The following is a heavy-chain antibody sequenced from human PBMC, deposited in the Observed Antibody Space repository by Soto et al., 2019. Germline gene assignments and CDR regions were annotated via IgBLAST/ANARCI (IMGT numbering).Heavy chain of an antibody. D-gene: IGHD3-22*01. CDR3: ARENSRSYHFDY. Sequence: VGSLRLSCGASGFTFSEYWMHWVRQAPGKGLVWVSRIHSDGSTTNYADPVKGRFTISRDNTKNTPFLQMNSLRAEDTAVYYCARENSRSYHFDYWGQGILVTVSS. CDR2: IHSDGSTT. CDR1: GFTFSEYW. J-gene: IGHJ4*02. V-gene: IGHV3-74*01.